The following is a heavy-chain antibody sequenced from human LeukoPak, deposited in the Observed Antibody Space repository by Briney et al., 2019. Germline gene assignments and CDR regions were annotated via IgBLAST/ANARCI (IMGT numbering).Heavy chain of an antibody. CDR1: GFTFSSYE. V-gene: IGHV3-48*03. J-gene: IGHJ4*02. D-gene: IGHD5-18*01. CDR2: ISTGSSTI. Sequence: PGGSLRLSCTASGFTFSSYEMNWVRQAPGKGLEWVSFISTGSSTIYYADSVKGRFTISRDNAKNPLYLQMNSLRDEDTAVYYCARVAEIQLWLRGAFDYWGQGTLVTVSS. CDR3: ARVAEIQLWLRGAFDY.